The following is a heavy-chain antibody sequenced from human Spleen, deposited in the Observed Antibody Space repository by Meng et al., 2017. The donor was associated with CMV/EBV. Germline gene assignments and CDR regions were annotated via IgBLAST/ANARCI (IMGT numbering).Heavy chain of an antibody. J-gene: IGHJ6*02. CDR2: ISDDGSNR. V-gene: IGHV3-30-3*01. D-gene: IGHD3-3*01. Sequence: SLRLSCAASGFPFINYAMHWVRQAPGKGLEWVAVISDDGSNRYSPDSVKGRFTISRDNSKNTLYLQMNSLRTEDTAVYYCARVRYYDFWSGLDYYGMDVWGQGTTVTVSS. CDR1: GFPFINYA. CDR3: ARVRYYDFWSGLDYYGMDV.